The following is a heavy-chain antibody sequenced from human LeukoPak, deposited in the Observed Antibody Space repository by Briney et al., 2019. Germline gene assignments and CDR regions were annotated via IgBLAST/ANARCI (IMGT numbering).Heavy chain of an antibody. V-gene: IGHV1-18*01. CDR2: ISAYNGNT. Sequence: ASVKVSCKASGYTFTSYGISWVRQAPGQGLEWMGWISAYNGNTNYAQKLQGRVTMTTDTSTSTAYMELRSLRSDDAAVYYCARDPLYYYDSSGYYGHGAFDIWGQGTMVTVSS. J-gene: IGHJ3*02. CDR1: GYTFTSYG. CDR3: ARDPLYYYDSSGYYGHGAFDI. D-gene: IGHD3-22*01.